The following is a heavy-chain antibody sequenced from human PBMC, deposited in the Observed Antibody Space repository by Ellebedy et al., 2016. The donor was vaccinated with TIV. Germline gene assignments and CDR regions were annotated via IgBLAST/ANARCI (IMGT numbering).Heavy chain of an antibody. J-gene: IGHJ4*02. CDR3: AREGIDGYNYFDY. CDR1: GGSLSSGDYY. V-gene: IGHV4-61*08. D-gene: IGHD5-24*01. Sequence: MPSETLSLTCTVPGGSLSSGDYYWNWIRQPPGKGLEWIAYVHYRGYTNYNPSLESRVAISLDTSKNQVSLKLTSVTAADTAVYYCAREGIDGYNYFDYWGRGTLVTVTS. CDR2: VHYRGYT.